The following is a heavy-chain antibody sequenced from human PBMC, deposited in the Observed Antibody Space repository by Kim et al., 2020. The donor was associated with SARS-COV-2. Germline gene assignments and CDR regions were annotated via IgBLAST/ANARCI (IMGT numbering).Heavy chain of an antibody. J-gene: IGHJ4*02. V-gene: IGHV4-39*01. D-gene: IGHD2-15*01. Sequence: SETLSLTCTVSGGSISSSSYYWGWIRQPPGKGLEWIGSIYYSGSTYYNPSLKSRVTISVDTSKNQFSLKLSSVTAADTAVYYCARRARGNIVVVVAAPTTLDYWGQGTLVTVSS. CDR3: ARRARGNIVVVVAAPTTLDY. CDR2: IYYSGST. CDR1: GGSISSSSYY.